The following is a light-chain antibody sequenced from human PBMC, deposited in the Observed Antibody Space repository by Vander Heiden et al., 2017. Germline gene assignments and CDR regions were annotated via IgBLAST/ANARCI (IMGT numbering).Light chain of an antibody. V-gene: IGKV3-20*01. J-gene: IGKJ4*01. CDR3: HEEGGSRLT. CDR1: QGVSSSY. CDR2: GAS. Sequence: ILFTQSPGTLSLSPGERATRSCRASQGVSSSYLASYQQKSGQAPRLLIYGASSRATGIPDTLSGSGSATDFTLTISGLDPEDLAVYFSHEEGGSRLTFGAGAKVE.